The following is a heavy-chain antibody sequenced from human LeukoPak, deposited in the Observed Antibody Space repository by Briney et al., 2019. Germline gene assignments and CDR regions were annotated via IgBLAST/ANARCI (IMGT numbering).Heavy chain of an antibody. CDR2: IYYSGDT. J-gene: IGHJ5*02. V-gene: IGHV4-59*01. D-gene: IGHD3-10*01. Sequence: TSETLSLTCTVSRGSISGYSWSWIRQSPGGGLEWIGYIYYSGDTAYNPSLKSRVTISVDTSKNQFSLKLSSVTAADTAVYYCARRWFGELGWFDPWGQGTLVTVSS. CDR1: RGSISGYS. CDR3: ARRWFGELGWFDP.